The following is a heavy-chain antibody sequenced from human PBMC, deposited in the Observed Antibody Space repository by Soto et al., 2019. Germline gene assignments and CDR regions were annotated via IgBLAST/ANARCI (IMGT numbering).Heavy chain of an antibody. D-gene: IGHD2-21*02. J-gene: IGHJ4*02. CDR2: IYWDDDE. Sequence: QITLEESGPTLVKPTQTLPLTCAFSGFSLTTRDVGVGWIRQPPGKALEWLALIYWDDDERYSPSLNSRLTITKDNSKNQVVLTMTNMDPVDTATYYCVRASGGGNSAYFDYWGQGTLVTVSS. CDR1: GFSLTTRDVG. V-gene: IGHV2-5*02. CDR3: VRASGGGNSAYFDY.